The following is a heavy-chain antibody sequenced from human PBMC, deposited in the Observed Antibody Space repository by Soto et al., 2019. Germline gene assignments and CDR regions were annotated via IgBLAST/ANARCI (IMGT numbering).Heavy chain of an antibody. CDR1: GGSISSGGYY. D-gene: IGHD3-3*01. Sequence: SETLSLTCTVSGGSISSGGYYWSWIRQHPGKGLEWIGYTYYSGSTYHNPSLKSRVTISVDTSKNQFSLKLSSVTAADTAVYYCARDAHYDFWSGYYNWGQGTLVTVSS. CDR2: TYYSGST. CDR3: ARDAHYDFWSGYYN. J-gene: IGHJ4*02. V-gene: IGHV4-31*03.